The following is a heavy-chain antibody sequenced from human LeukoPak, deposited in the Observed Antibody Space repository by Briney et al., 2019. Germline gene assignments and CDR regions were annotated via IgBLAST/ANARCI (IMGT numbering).Heavy chain of an antibody. CDR1: GFTFSSYA. CDR2: ISGSGGST. Sequence: GSLRLSCAASGFTFSSYAMSWVRQAPGKGLEWVSAISGSGGSTYYADSVKGRFTISRDNSKSTLYLQMNSLRAEDTAVYYCAKPSTMIVVVIADYFDYWGQGTLVTVSS. V-gene: IGHV3-23*01. J-gene: IGHJ4*02. D-gene: IGHD3-22*01. CDR3: AKPSTMIVVVIADYFDY.